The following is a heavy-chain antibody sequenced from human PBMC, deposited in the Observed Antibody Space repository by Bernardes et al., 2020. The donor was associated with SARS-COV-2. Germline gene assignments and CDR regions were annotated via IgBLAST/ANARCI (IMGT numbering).Heavy chain of an antibody. V-gene: IGHV3-23*01. Sequence: GGSLRLSCTGSGISFVSSTMSWVRQTPGKGLEWVASITASGFDTYSADSVRGRFTISKDGGNTLYLQMTNLRIDDTAVYYCARMAIAPGESTLEGRVVVGALTVMDFPDPLQTLPWG. CDR2: ITASGFDT. CDR1: GISFVSST. J-gene: IGHJ5*02. D-gene: IGHD2-2*01. CDR3: ARMAIAPGESTLEGRVVVGALTVMDFPDPLQTLP.